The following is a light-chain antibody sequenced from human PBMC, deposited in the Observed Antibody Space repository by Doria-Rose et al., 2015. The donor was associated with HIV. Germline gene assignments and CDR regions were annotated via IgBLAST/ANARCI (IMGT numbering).Light chain of an antibody. CDR1: QDISNY. V-gene: IGKV1-8*01. Sequence: RMTQSPSSLSASTGDRVTITCRASQDISNYLAWYQQKPGKAPKLLIYAASTLQSGVPSRFSGSGSGTDFTLTISYLQSEDFATYYCQQYYSCPPTFGQGTKVEVK. J-gene: IGKJ1*01. CDR2: AAS. CDR3: QQYYSCPPT.